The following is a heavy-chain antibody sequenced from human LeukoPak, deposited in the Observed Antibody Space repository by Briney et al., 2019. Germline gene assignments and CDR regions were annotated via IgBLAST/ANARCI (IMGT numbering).Heavy chain of an antibody. J-gene: IGHJ4*01. CDR1: GDSFSSVDYY. D-gene: IGHD1-20*01. CDR3: VRDPRNWNYFDY. V-gene: IGHV4-39*07. Sequence: SETLSLTCTVSGDSFSSVDYYWGWIRQPPGKGLEWIGNSYYSGSTYYNPSLKSRVTISLDTSKNQFSLKLSSVTAADTAVYYCVRDPRNWNYFDYWGHGILVTVSS. CDR2: SYYSGST.